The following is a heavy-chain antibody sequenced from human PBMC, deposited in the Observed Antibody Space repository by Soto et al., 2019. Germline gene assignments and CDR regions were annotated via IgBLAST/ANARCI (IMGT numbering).Heavy chain of an antibody. CDR2: ISSSSSYI. CDR1: GFTFSSYS. CDR3: ARDKGRLGELSSLFDP. Sequence: EVQLVESGGGLVKPGGSLRLSCAASGFTFSSYSMNWVRQAPGKGLEWVSSISSSSSYIYYADSVKGRFTISRDNAKNSLHLQMNSLRAEDTAVYYCARDKGRLGELSSLFDPWGQGTLVTVSS. D-gene: IGHD3-16*02. J-gene: IGHJ5*02. V-gene: IGHV3-21*01.